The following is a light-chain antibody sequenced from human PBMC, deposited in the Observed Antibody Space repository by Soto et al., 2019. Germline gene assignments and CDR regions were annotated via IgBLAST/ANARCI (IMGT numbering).Light chain of an antibody. V-gene: IGKV3-20*01. CDR2: GAF. CDR3: QQYGSSSFA. J-gene: IGKJ3*01. CDR1: QSISSTY. Sequence: ENVLRQSPGTVSVSPGERATLFCRARQSISSTYLAWYQKKPGQAPRLLLYGAFNRATGIPDRFSGSGSGTDFTLTISRLEPEDCAFYYCQQYGSSSFAFGPGTKVEIK.